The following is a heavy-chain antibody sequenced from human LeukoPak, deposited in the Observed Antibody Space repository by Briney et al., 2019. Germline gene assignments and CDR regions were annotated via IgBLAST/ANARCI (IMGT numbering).Heavy chain of an antibody. V-gene: IGHV5-51*01. Sequence: GGPLKISCKASGSRFTSYWIGWVRRLPGKGLGGMGIIYPGDSDTRYSPSFQGQVTISADKSISTAYLQWSSLKASDTAMYYCARQNSGWQNWGQGTLVTVSS. CDR1: GSRFTSYW. CDR2: IYPGDSDT. CDR3: ARQNSGWQN. J-gene: IGHJ4*02. D-gene: IGHD6-19*01.